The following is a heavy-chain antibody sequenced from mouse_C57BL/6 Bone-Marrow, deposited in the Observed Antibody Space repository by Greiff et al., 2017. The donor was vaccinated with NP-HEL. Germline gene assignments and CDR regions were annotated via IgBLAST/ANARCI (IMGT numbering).Heavy chain of an antibody. V-gene: IGHV1-52*01. CDR2: IDPSDSET. Sequence: QVHVKQPGAELVRPGSSVKLSCKASGYTFTSYWMHWVKQRPIQGLEWIGNIDPSDSETHYNQKFKDKATLTVDKSSSTAYMQLSSLTSEDSAVYYCARVGDIYYSHFDYWGQGTTLTVSS. CDR1: GYTFTSYW. CDR3: ARVGDIYYSHFDY. J-gene: IGHJ2*01. D-gene: IGHD1-1*01.